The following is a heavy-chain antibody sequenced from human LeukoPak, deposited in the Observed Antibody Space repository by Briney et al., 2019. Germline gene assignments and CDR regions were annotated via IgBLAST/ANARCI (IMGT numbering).Heavy chain of an antibody. CDR3: ARARNWNDVVWFDY. V-gene: IGHV5-10-1*01. D-gene: IGHD1-1*01. J-gene: IGHJ4*02. CDR2: IDPTDSYT. Sequence: GESLNISCKGSGYIFTTYWIGWVRQMPGKGLEWMGRIDPTDSYTNYSPSFEGHVTISADKSTATVYLQWSSLKASDTAMYYCARARNWNDVVWFDYWGQGTLVTVSS. CDR1: GYIFTTYW.